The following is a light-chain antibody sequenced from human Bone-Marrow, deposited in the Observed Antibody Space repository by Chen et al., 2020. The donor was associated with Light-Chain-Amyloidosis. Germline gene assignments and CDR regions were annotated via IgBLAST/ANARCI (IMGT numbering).Light chain of an antibody. CDR1: QTISSNY. CDR2: GSS. V-gene: IGKV3-20*01. CDR3: QQYGTSPLS. Sequence: EIVLTQSPGTLSLSPGEGANLSCRASQTISSNYLTWYQQKFGQAPRLLIYGSSSRATGIPDRFTGSGSGKDRTLAINRLEPEDLARYYCQQYGTSPLSVGGGTKVEIK. J-gene: IGKJ4*01.